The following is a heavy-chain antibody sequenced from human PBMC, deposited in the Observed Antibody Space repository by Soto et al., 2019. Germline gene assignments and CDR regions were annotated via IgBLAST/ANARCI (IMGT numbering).Heavy chain of an antibody. CDR1: GGSFSGYY. V-gene: IGHV4-34*01. D-gene: IGHD5-12*01. J-gene: IGHJ5*02. CDR2: IYYSGST. CDR3: VRAGVATIYPGNNWFDP. Sequence: PSETLSLTCAVYGGSFSGYYWGWIRQPPGKGLEWIGSIYYSGSTSYNPSLKSRVTISVDTSKNQFSLNLSSVTAADTAMYYCVRAGVATIYPGNNWFDPWGQGTLVTVSS.